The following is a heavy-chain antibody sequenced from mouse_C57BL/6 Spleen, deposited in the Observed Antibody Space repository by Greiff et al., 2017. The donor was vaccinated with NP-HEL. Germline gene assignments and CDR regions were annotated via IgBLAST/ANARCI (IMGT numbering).Heavy chain of an antibody. CDR2: ISSGSSTI. J-gene: IGHJ4*01. Sequence: EVQRVESGGGLVKPGGSLKLSCAASGFTFSDYGMHWVRQAPEKGLEWVAYISSGSSTIYYADTVKGRFTISRDNAKNTLFLQMTSLRSEDTAMYYCARNYYGSSYADYYAMDYWGQGTSVTVSS. V-gene: IGHV5-17*01. CDR3: ARNYYGSSYADYYAMDY. D-gene: IGHD1-1*01. CDR1: GFTFSDYG.